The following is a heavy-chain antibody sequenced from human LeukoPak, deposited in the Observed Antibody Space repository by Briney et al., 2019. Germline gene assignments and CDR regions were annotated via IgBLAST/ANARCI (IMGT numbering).Heavy chain of an antibody. CDR2: INPSGGST. D-gene: IGHD3-3*01. V-gene: IGHV1-46*01. J-gene: IGHJ6*02. CDR3: ARDLGFLEWSTRYYGMDV. CDR1: GYTFTSYY. Sequence: GASVKVSCKSSGYTFTSYYMYWVRQAPGQGLEWMGIINPSGGSTSYAQKFQGRVTMTRDTSTSTVYMELSSLRSEDTAVYYCARDLGFLEWSTRYYGMDVWGQGTTVTVSS.